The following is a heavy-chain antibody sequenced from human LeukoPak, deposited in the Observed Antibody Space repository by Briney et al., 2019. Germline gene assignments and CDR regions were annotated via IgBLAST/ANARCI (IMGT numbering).Heavy chain of an antibody. D-gene: IGHD6-25*01. CDR3: AKNIAAPGRDSYYLYGMDV. J-gene: IGHJ6*02. V-gene: IGHV3-7*01. Sequence: QAGGSLRLSCAASGFIFSGYWMTWVRQAPGKGLEWVASIKQDGSDQHHVDAVKGRFTISRDNAKNSLYLQMNNLRADDTAVYYCAKNIAAPGRDSYYLYGMDVWGQGTTVTVSS. CDR1: GFIFSGYW. CDR2: IKQDGSDQ.